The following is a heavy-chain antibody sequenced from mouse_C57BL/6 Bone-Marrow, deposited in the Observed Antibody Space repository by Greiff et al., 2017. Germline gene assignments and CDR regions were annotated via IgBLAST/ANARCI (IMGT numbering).Heavy chain of an antibody. J-gene: IGHJ2*01. CDR1: GYTFTSYG. D-gene: IGHD1-1*01. Sequence: VQRVESGAELARPGASVKLSCKASGYTFTSYGISWVKQRTGQGLEWIGEIYPRSGNTYYNEKFKGKATLTADKSSSTAYMELRSLTSEDSAVXFCARNREGYITTVVADYWGQGTTLTVSS. CDR3: ARNREGYITTVVADY. V-gene: IGHV1-81*01. CDR2: IYPRSGNT.